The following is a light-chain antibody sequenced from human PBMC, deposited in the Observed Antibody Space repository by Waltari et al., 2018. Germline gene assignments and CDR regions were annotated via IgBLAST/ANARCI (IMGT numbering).Light chain of an antibody. CDR2: DDT. CDR1: NIGRRT. CDR3: HVWDSSSDPVV. J-gene: IGLJ2*01. Sequence: SYVLTPPPSVSVAPGQTARIPCGGNNIGRRTVHWYQQRPGQAPVLVVYDDTDRPSGIPERFSGSNSGDTATLTISRVEAGDEADYYCHVWDSSSDPVVFGGGTKLTVL. V-gene: IGLV3-21*02.